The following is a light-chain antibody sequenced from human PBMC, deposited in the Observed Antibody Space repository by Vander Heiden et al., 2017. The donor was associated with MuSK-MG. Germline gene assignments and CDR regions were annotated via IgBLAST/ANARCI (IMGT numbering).Light chain of an antibody. CDR3: NARDSSGDRSV. CDR1: SLRTSS. J-gene: IGLJ1*01. Sequence: SSELTQDPSVSVALGQTVLLTCQGDSLRTSSAGWYQQKPGQAPLRLIYGKNNRPAGMPDRFSGSTSGNTASLTISGTQAEDEADYYCNARDSSGDRSVFGTGTTVTV. V-gene: IGLV3-19*01. CDR2: GKN.